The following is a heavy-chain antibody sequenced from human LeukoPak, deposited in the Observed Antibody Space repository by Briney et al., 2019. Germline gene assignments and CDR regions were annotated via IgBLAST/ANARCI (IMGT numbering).Heavy chain of an antibody. Sequence: SETLSLTCTVSGGSISSSSYYWGWIRQPPGKGLEWIGSIYYSGSTYYNPSLKSRVTISVDTSKNQFSLKLSSVTAADTAVYYCARGDCSSASCYLYYWGQGTLVTVSS. CDR1: GGSISSSSYY. J-gene: IGHJ4*02. CDR2: IYYSGST. CDR3: ARGDCSSASCYLYY. D-gene: IGHD2-2*01. V-gene: IGHV4-39*07.